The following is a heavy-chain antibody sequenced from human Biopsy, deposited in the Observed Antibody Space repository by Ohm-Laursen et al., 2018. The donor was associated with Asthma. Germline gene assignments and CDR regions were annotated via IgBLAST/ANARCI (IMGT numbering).Heavy chain of an antibody. Sequence: SVKVSCKASGGMFGNYAISWVRQAPGLGLEWMGGISPIFGSSNYAQRFQGRVTITADIFTRTVYMELSGLRFDDTAIYYRARPSTNRDILYYYYHMDVWGQGTTVIVSS. CDR1: GGMFGNYA. V-gene: IGHV1-69*06. D-gene: IGHD2-2*01. CDR3: ARPSTNRDILYYYYHMDV. CDR2: ISPIFGSS. J-gene: IGHJ6*02.